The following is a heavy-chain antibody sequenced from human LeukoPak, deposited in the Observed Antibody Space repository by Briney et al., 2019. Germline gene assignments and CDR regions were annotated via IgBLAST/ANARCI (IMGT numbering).Heavy chain of an antibody. Sequence: GASVKVSCKTSGYTFGSFGITWVRQAPGQGLEWMGRISAFNVNTHYAQKFQDRVTLTTDTSTSTAYMELRSLRHDDTAVYYCARGLGSSGYYGLYWGQGTLVTVSS. D-gene: IGHD3-22*01. CDR2: ISAFNVNT. CDR3: ARGLGSSGYYGLY. CDR1: GYTFGSFG. J-gene: IGHJ4*02. V-gene: IGHV1-18*01.